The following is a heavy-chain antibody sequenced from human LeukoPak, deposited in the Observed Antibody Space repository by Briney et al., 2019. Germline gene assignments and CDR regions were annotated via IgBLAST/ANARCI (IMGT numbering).Heavy chain of an antibody. CDR1: GFTFSSYG. D-gene: IGHD3-10*01. J-gene: IGHJ4*02. V-gene: IGHV3-33*01. CDR3: ARGDEYDGPGH. CDR2: IWYDGTNK. Sequence: PGGSLRLSCAASGFTFSSYGMHWVRQAPGKGLDWVAGIWYDGTNKYYADSVKGRFTISRDNSKNTLYLQMDSLRADDTAVYYCARGDEYDGPGHWGQGTLVTISS.